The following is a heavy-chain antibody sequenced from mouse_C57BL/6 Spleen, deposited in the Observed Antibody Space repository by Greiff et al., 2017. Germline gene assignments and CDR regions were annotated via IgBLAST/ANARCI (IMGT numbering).Heavy chain of an antibody. D-gene: IGHD1-1*01. CDR3: ARRGVTTVVAPAMDY. CDR1: GYTFTSYW. CDR2: IHPNSGST. J-gene: IGHJ4*01. V-gene: IGHV1-64*01. Sequence: VQLQQPGAELVKPGASVKLSCKASGYTFTSYWMHWVKQRPGQGLEWIGMIHPNSGSTNYNEKFKSKATLTVDKSSSTAYMQLSSLTSEDSAVYYCARRGVTTVVAPAMDYWGQGTSVTVSS.